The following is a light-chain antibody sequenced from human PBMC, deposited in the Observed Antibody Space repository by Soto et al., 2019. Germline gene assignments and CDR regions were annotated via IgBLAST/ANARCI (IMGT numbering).Light chain of an antibody. J-gene: IGKJ1*01. CDR3: QRSYDTVWT. V-gene: IGKV1-39*01. Sequence: DIQMTQSPSSLSASAGDRVTITCRASQSIVSYLNWYQQKPGKAPNLLIYAASSLQSGVPSRFSGSGSGTDFTLTISSLQSEDFATYYCQRSYDTVWTFGQGTKVDI. CDR2: AAS. CDR1: QSIVSY.